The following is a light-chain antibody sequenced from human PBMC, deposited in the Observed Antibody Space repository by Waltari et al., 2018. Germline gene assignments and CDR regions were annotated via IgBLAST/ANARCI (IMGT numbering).Light chain of an antibody. J-gene: IGKJ1*01. Sequence: EIVLTQSPVTLSLSPGARATLSCRASQTVTSNFLAWYQQKPGQAPRLLIYDASNRVTGIPDRFSGSGSGTDFTLTITRLEPEDVEVYFCQQHGSSPRTFGQGTKVEIK. CDR3: QQHGSSPRT. CDR2: DAS. CDR1: QTVTSNF. V-gene: IGKV3-20*01.